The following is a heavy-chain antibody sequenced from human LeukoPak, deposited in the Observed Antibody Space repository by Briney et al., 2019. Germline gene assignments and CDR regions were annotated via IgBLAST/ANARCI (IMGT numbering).Heavy chain of an antibody. CDR2: ISASGRTT. D-gene: IGHD3-10*01. CDR1: GFPFRNYS. Sequence: GGSLRLSCTTSGFPFRNYSMNWVRQAPGRGLQWVSAISASGRTTKYADPVKGRFTISRDNSRNTLYLHIDSLRPDDTALYFCAKDDAGFGEDFDYWGQGTLVTVSS. CDR3: AKDDAGFGEDFDY. J-gene: IGHJ4*02. V-gene: IGHV3-23*01.